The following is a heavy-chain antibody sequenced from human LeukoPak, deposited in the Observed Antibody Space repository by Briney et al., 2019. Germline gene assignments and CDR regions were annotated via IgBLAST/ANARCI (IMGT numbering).Heavy chain of an antibody. CDR2: IYYSGST. Sequence: AETLSLTCTVSGGSISSYDRSWIRQPPGKGLEWIGYIYYSGSTSYNPSLKSRVTISVDTSKKQFSLKLSSVTAADTAFYYCARYIVSYPHDAFDIGGQGPVTVSS. D-gene: IGHD1-26*01. V-gene: IGHV4-59*01. CDR3: ARYIVSYPHDAFDI. CDR1: GGSISSYD. J-gene: IGHJ3*02.